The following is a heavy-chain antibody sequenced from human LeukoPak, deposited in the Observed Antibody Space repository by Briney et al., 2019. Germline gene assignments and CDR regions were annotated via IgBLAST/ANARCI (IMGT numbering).Heavy chain of an antibody. J-gene: IGHJ3*02. CDR1: GYSFTSYW. D-gene: IGHD3-9*01. CDR3: ASHYYDILTGYYRRHDAFDI. Sequence: GGSPRLSCQGSGYSFTSYWIGLVRQMPGKGLEWMWIIYPGDSDTRYSPSFQGQVTISADKSISTAYLQWSSLKASDTAMYYCASHYYDILTGYYRRHDAFDIWGQGTMVTVSS. V-gene: IGHV5-51*01. CDR2: IYPGDSDT.